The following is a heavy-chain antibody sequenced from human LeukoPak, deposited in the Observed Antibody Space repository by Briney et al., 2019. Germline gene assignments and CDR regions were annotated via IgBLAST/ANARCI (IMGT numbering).Heavy chain of an antibody. CDR2: IFPADSDT. J-gene: IGHJ4*02. CDR1: GYSFTSYW. Sequence: GESLKISCKGSGYSFTSYWIGWVRQLPGKGLEWVGTIFPADSDTRYSPSFQGQVTISADKSISTAYLQWSSLKASDTAMYYCARVGVTVVTARFDYWGQGTLVTVSS. V-gene: IGHV5-51*01. D-gene: IGHD2-21*02. CDR3: ARVGVTVVTARFDY.